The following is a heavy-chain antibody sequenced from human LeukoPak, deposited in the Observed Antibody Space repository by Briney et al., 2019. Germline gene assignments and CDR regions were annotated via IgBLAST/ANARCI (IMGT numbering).Heavy chain of an antibody. CDR2: INSDESNT. J-gene: IGHJ3*02. V-gene: IGHV3-74*01. CDR1: GYTFSNYL. Sequence: GGSLRLSCAASGYTFSNYLMHWVRQAPGKGLVWVSRINSDESNTNSYADSVKGRFTISRDNAKNTLYLQMNSLRAEDTAVYFCGRGGNGIDIWGQGTTVIVSS. D-gene: IGHD2-8*01. CDR3: GRGGNGIDI.